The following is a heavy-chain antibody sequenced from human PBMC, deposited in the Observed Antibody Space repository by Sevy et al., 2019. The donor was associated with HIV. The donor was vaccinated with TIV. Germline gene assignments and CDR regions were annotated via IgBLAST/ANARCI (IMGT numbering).Heavy chain of an antibody. CDR1: GFTFRNFG. CDR2: VSYDGSSK. V-gene: IGHV3-30*03. CDR3: ARVGSGDYYYYGVDV. D-gene: IGHD3-10*01. Sequence: GGSLRLSCVGSGFTFRNFGVHWLRQAPGKGLEWLSVVSYDGSSKYYVDSVKRRFIVSRDNSKNTLYLQMNSLRTEDTAVYYCARVGSGDYYYYGVDVWGQGTTVTVSS. J-gene: IGHJ6*02.